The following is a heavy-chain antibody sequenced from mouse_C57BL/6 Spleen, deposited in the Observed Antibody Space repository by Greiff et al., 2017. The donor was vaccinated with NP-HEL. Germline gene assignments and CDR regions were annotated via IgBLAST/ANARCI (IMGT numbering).Heavy chain of an antibody. V-gene: IGHV2-2*01. J-gene: IGHJ1*03. Sequence: VHLVESGPGLVQPSQSLSITCTVSGFSLTSYGVHWVRQSPGQGLEWLGVIWSGGSTDYNAAFISRLSISKDNSKSQVFFKMNSLQADDTAIYYCARNDGNSFYWYFDVWGTGTTVTVSS. CDR3: ARNDGNSFYWYFDV. CDR2: IWSGGST. D-gene: IGHD2-1*01. CDR1: GFSLTSYG.